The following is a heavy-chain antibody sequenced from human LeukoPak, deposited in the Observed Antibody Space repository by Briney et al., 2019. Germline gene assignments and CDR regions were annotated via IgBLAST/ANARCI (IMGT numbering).Heavy chain of an antibody. J-gene: IGHJ4*02. Sequence: ASVKVSCKASGYTFTSYYMHWVRQAPGQGLEWMGIINPSGGSTSYAQKFQGRVTMTRDTSTSTVYMELSSLRSEDTAVYYCERDDNFRPDDYWGQGTLVTVSS. V-gene: IGHV1-46*01. CDR3: ERDDNFRPDDY. CDR2: INPSGGST. D-gene: IGHD1-20*01. CDR1: GYTFTSYY.